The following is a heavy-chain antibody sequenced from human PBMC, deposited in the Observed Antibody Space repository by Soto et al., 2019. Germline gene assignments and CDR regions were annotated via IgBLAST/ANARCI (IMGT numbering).Heavy chain of an antibody. CDR3: ARNMAY. V-gene: IGHV4-4*09. D-gene: IGHD3-10*01. CDR1: GGSISDYY. CDR2: MYDSGST. J-gene: IGHJ4*02. Sequence: QVQLRESGPGLVKPSETLSLTCTVSGGSISDYYWSWIRQPPGKGLEWIGYMYDSGSTRYNPSLNSRVTISVDTSKNQFSLNLRSVTAADTAVYYCARNMAYWGQGTLVTVSS.